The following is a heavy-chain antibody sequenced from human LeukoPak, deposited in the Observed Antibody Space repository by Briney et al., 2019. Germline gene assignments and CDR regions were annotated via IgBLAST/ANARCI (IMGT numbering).Heavy chain of an antibody. CDR3: AQTTGWPGFDF. J-gene: IGHJ4*02. Sequence: SETLSLTCSASGASTSSRYWSWIRQSPGRTLEWIGHIYNGRNTKYNPSLTSRVTISADTSKNQFSLRMTSVTAADTAIYYCAQTTGWPGFDFWGPGALVTVSS. CDR1: GASTSSRY. D-gene: IGHD6-19*01. CDR2: IYNGRNT. V-gene: IGHV4-59*08.